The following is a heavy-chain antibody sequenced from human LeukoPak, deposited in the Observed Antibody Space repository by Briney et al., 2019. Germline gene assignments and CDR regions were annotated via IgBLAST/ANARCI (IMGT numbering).Heavy chain of an antibody. Sequence: PGGSLRLSCAASGFTFSSYWMSWVRQAPGKGLEWVANIKQDGSEKYYVDSVKGRFTISRDDPKATLYLQINSLKTEDTAVYYCATGRDYAGYWGQGTLVTVSS. J-gene: IGHJ4*02. CDR2: IKQDGSEK. D-gene: IGHD4-17*01. CDR3: ATGRDYAGY. V-gene: IGHV3-7*03. CDR1: GFTFSSYW.